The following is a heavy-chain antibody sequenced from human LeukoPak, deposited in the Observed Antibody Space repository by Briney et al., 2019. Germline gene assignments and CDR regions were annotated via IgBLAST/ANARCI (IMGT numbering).Heavy chain of an antibody. CDR3: ATPHVDGYYYDGSGYRH. Sequence: ASVKVSCKVSGYTLTELSMHWVRQAPGKGLEWMGGFDPEDGETIYAQKFQGRVTMTEDTSTDTAYMELSSLRSEDTAVYYCATPHVDGYYYDGSGYRHWGQGTLVTVSS. CDR2: FDPEDGET. V-gene: IGHV1-24*01. CDR1: GYTLTELS. J-gene: IGHJ4*02. D-gene: IGHD3-22*01.